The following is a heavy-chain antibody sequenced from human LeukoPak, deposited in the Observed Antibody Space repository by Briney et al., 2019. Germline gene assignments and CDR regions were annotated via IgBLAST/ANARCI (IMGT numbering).Heavy chain of an antibody. D-gene: IGHD5-12*01. Sequence: ASVKVSCKASGGTFSSYAISWVRQAPGQGLEWMGGIIPIFGTANYAQKFQGRVTMTRNTSINTAYMELSSLGSEDTAVYYCARAAVATRRGSWFDPWGQGTLVTVSS. CDR2: IIPIFGTA. CDR1: GGTFSSYA. CDR3: ARAAVATRRGSWFDP. V-gene: IGHV1-69*05. J-gene: IGHJ5*02.